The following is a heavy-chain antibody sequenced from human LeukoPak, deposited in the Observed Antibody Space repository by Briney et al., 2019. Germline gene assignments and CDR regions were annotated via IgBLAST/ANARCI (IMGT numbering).Heavy chain of an antibody. D-gene: IGHD3-9*01. J-gene: IGHJ6*02. CDR1: GGSISSYY. V-gene: IGHV4-59*01. Sequence: SETLSLTCTVSGGSISSYYWSWIRQPPGKGLEWIGYIYYSGSTNYNPSLKSRVTISVDTSKNQFSLKLSSVTAADTAVYYCARASLKYYDILTAYYNGGYYYGMDVWGQGTTVTVSS. CDR2: IYYSGST. CDR3: ARASLKYYDILTAYYNGGYYYGMDV.